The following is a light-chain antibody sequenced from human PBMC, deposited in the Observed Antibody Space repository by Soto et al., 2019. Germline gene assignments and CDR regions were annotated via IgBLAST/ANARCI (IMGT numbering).Light chain of an antibody. CDR3: QQRSNWPLT. J-gene: IGKJ5*01. Sequence: EIVLTQSPGTLSLSPGERAALSCMASQSVNNNFLAWYQQKPGQAPSLLIYDASKRATGIPARFSGSGSGTDFALTISSLEPEDFAVYYCQQRSNWPLTFGQGTRLEIK. CDR2: DAS. CDR1: QSVNNN. V-gene: IGKV3-11*01.